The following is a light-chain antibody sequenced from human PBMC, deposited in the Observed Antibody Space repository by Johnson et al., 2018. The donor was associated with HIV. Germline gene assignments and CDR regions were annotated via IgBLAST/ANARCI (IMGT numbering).Light chain of an antibody. V-gene: IGLV1-51*01. Sequence: QSVLTQPPSVSAAPGQKVTISCSGSSSNIGSNYVSWYQQFPGAAPKLLMYDNNKRPSGIPDRFSGSKSGTSATLGITGLQTGDEADYYCATWDSSLTTGGVFGSGTKVTVL. CDR1: SSNIGSNY. CDR2: DNN. CDR3: ATWDSSLTTGGV. J-gene: IGLJ1*01.